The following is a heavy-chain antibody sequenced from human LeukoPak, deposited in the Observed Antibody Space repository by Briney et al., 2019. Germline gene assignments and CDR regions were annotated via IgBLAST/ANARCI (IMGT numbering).Heavy chain of an antibody. J-gene: IGHJ5*02. D-gene: IGHD3-10*01. CDR1: GGSFSGYY. Sequence: PSETLSLTCAVYGGSFSGYYWSWIRQPPGKGLEWIGEINHSGSTNYNPSLKSRVTISVDTSKNQFSLKLSSVTAADTAVYYYARGPARGYYGLGSYYKSLGWFDPWGQGTLVTVSS. CDR3: ARGPARGYYGLGSYYKSLGWFDP. CDR2: INHSGST. V-gene: IGHV4-34*01.